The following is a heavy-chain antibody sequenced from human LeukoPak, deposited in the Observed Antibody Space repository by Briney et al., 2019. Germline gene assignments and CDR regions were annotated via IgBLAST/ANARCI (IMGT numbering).Heavy chain of an antibody. V-gene: IGHV1-46*01. CDR1: GYTFTSYY. CDR2: INPSGFST. Sequence: ASVKVSCTASGYTFTSYYMHWVRQAPGQGLEWMGIINPSGFSTRYAQRFQGRVTMTRDTSTSTVYMELSSLRSQDTAVYYCARGGGDLTNFDYWGQGTLVTVSS. D-gene: IGHD2-21*02. J-gene: IGHJ4*02. CDR3: ARGGGDLTNFDY.